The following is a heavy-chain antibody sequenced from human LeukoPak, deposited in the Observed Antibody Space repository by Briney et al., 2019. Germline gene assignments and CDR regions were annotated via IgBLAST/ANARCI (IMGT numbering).Heavy chain of an antibody. CDR2: MNPNSGNT. J-gene: IGHJ6*03. V-gene: IGHV1-8*01. D-gene: IGHD6-19*01. Sequence: GASVKVSCKASGYTFTSYDINWVRQATGQGLEWMGWMNPNSGNTGYAQKFQGRVTMTRNTSISTAYMELSSLRSEDTAVYYCARGYSSGWYGVYYYYYYMDVWGKGTTVTISS. CDR1: GYTFTSYD. CDR3: ARGYSSGWYGVYYYYYYMDV.